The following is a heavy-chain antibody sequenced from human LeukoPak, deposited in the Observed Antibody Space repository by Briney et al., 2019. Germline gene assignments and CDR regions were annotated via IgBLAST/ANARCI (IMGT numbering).Heavy chain of an antibody. D-gene: IGHD2-15*01. J-gene: IGHJ3*02. CDR2: FDPEDGET. CDR1: GYTLTELS. Sequence: ASVTVSCKVSGYTLTELSMHWVRQAPGKGLEWMGGFDPEDGETIYAQKFQGRVTMTEDTSTDTAYMELSSLRSEDTAVYYCATRGRLGYCSGGSCPTDAFDIWGQGTMVTVSS. V-gene: IGHV1-24*01. CDR3: ATRGRLGYCSGGSCPTDAFDI.